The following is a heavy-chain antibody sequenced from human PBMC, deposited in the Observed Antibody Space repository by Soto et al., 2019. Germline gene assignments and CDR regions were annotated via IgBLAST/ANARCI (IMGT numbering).Heavy chain of an antibody. D-gene: IGHD5-12*01. Sequence: QVQLVQSGAEEKKPGASVKVSCKASGYTFTSYAMHWVRQAPGQRLEWMGWINAGNGNTKYSQKFQGRVTITRDTSASTAYRELSSMIYEETALYYCARAVGGPTTNLDYWGQGTLVTLSS. V-gene: IGHV1-3*05. CDR2: INAGNGNT. CDR3: ARAVGGPTTNLDY. J-gene: IGHJ4*02. CDR1: GYTFTSYA.